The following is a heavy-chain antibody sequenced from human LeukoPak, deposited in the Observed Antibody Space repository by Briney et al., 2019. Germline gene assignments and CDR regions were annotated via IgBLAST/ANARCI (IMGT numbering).Heavy chain of an antibody. Sequence: ASVTVSCKASGYTFTGYYMHWVRQAPGQGLEWMGWINPNSGGTNYAQKFQGRVTMTRDTSISTAYMELSRLRSDDTAVYYCARDSLGIAAAGTYDWGQGTLVTVSS. V-gene: IGHV1-2*02. J-gene: IGHJ4*02. D-gene: IGHD6-13*01. CDR1: GYTFTGYY. CDR2: INPNSGGT. CDR3: ARDSLGIAAAGTYD.